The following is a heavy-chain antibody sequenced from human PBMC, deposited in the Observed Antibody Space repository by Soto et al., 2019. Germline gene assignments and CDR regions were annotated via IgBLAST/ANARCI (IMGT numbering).Heavy chain of an antibody. CDR3: AKHLVKPSSGPAD. V-gene: IGHV3-30*18. J-gene: IGHJ4*02. Sequence: HVQLVESGGGVVQPGRSLRLSCAVSGFNFDSYGMHWVRQAPGKGLEWVAVISYDGSHKASADSVKGRFAISRDNSKIIPFLQMNSLRVEATAVSYCAKHLVKPSSGPADWAQGTLATFSS. CDR2: ISYDGSHK. CDR1: GFNFDSYG. D-gene: IGHD6-19*01.